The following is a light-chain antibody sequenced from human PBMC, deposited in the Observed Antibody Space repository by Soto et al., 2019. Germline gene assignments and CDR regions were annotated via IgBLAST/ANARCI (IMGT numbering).Light chain of an antibody. V-gene: IGKV3-11*01. Sequence: EVVLTQSPATLSLSPGERATLSCRASQSVRNFLAWYQQNPGQAPRLLIYEASNRAAGIPARFSGSASGTDFTLTISSLAAEDFGVDYCEQRTNWPRGTFGQGPNPEI. CDR2: EAS. CDR1: QSVRNF. J-gene: IGKJ2*02. CDR3: EQRTNWPRGT.